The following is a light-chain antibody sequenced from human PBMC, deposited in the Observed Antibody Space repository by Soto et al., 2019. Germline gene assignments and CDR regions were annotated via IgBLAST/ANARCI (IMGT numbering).Light chain of an antibody. V-gene: IGKV3-15*01. CDR1: QSVSNN. Sequence: EIVMTQSPATLSVSPGERATLSCRASQSVSNNLAWYQKKPGQAPRLLIYGASTRATGIPAMFSGSGSGTEFTLTISSLQSEDFAFYYCQQYNNWWTFGQGTRVAIK. CDR3: QQYNNWWT. CDR2: GAS. J-gene: IGKJ1*01.